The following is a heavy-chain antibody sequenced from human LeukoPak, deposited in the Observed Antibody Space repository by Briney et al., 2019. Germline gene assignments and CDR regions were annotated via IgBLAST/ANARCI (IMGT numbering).Heavy chain of an antibody. Sequence: GGSLRLSCAASGFTFSNHAMSWVRQARGKGLQWVAVISGGGRTTVYADFVKGRFTISRDNSKNTLSLQMNSLAVEDTAIYFCAKNVVVKRYIDCWGQGALGTVSA. J-gene: IGHJ4*02. D-gene: IGHD2-15*01. CDR3: AKNVVVKRYIDC. V-gene: IGHV3-23*01. CDR2: ISGGGRTT. CDR1: GFTFSNHA.